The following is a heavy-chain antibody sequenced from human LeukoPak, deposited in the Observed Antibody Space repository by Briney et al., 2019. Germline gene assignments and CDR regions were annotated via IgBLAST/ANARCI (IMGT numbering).Heavy chain of an antibody. CDR3: VRVKGSYFDY. CDR1: GFPLSSYS. CDR2: ISSSGSAI. J-gene: IGHJ4*02. V-gene: IGHV3-48*01. D-gene: IGHD2-15*01. Sequence: GGSLRLSCAASGFPLSSYSINWVRQAPGKGLEWVSYISSSGSAIYYVDSVKGRFTVSRDNAKNSLFLQMNSPRAEDTAVYYCVRVKGSYFDYWGQGALATVSS.